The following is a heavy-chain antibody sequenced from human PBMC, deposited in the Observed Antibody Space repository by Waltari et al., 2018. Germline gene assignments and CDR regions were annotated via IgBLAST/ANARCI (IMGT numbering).Heavy chain of an antibody. CDR3: ARGTSCPFDY. CDR1: GFTFSSYG. CDR2: IRYDGSNK. Sequence: QVQLVESGGGVVQPGGSLRLSCAASGFTFSSYGIHWVRQAPGKGLGWVAFIRYDGSNKYYADSVKGRFTISRDNSKNTLYLQMNSLRAEDTAVYYCARGTSCPFDYWGQGTLVTVSS. V-gene: IGHV3-30*02. J-gene: IGHJ4*02. D-gene: IGHD2-2*01.